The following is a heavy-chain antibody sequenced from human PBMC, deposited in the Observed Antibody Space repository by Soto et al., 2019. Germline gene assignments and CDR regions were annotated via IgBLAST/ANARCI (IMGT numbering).Heavy chain of an antibody. J-gene: IGHJ6*02. Sequence: SVKVSCKASGGTFSSYAISWVRQAPVQGLEWMGGIIPIFGTANYAQKFQGRVTITADESTSTAYMELSSLRSEDTAVYYCARALYYDFWSGYLPNLYYYGMDVWGQGTTVTVSS. CDR2: IIPIFGTA. V-gene: IGHV1-69*13. D-gene: IGHD3-3*01. CDR3: ARALYYDFWSGYLPNLYYYGMDV. CDR1: GGTFSSYA.